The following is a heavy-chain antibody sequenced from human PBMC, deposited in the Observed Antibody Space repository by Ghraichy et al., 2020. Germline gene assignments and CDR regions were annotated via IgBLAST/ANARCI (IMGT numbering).Heavy chain of an antibody. D-gene: IGHD1-1*01. CDR3: TAGHYTT. J-gene: IGHJ3*01. CDR1: GFTFSHAY. V-gene: IGHV3-15*01. CDR2: ITSEADGGTT. Sequence: GGSLRLSCAASGFTFSHAYVNWVRQAAGKGLQWVGRITSEADGGTTYYAAPVKGRFTISRDHSKNMVFLQMDTLKIEDTAFYYCTAGHYTTWGQGTMVTVSS.